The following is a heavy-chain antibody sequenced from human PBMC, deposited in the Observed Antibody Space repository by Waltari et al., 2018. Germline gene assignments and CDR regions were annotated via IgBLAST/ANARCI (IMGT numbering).Heavy chain of an antibody. D-gene: IGHD1-20*01. V-gene: IGHV1-69-2*01. CDR1: GYTFTDYY. CDR3: ATLGITGTPHSSAY. CDR2: VDPEDGET. Sequence: EVQLVQSGAEVKKPGATVKISCKASGYTFTDYYMHWVQQAPGKGLEWMGRVDPEDGETIYAEKFQGRVTITADTSTDTAYMELSSLRSEDTAVYYCATLGITGTPHSSAYWGQGTLVTVSS. J-gene: IGHJ4*02.